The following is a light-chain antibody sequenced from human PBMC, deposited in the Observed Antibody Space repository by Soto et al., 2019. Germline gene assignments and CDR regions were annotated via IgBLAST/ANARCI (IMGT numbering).Light chain of an antibody. Sequence: EIVLTQSPGTLSLSPGERATLSCRASQSVSSSYLAWYQQKPGQAPRLLIYGASSRATGIPGRFSGSGSGTDFTLTISRLEPEDFAVYYGEQYGSSPPYTFGQGTKLEIK. CDR2: GAS. CDR3: EQYGSSPPYT. CDR1: QSVSSSY. J-gene: IGKJ2*01. V-gene: IGKV3-20*01.